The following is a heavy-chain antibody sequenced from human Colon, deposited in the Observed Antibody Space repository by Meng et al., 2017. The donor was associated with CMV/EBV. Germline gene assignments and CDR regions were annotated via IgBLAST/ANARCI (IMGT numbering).Heavy chain of an antibody. CDR2: IAGGGTST. D-gene: IGHD3-10*01. CDR3: AKDLGSHYFYGMDV. CDR1: GFSFGNFA. J-gene: IGHJ6*02. V-gene: IGHV3-23*01. Sequence: SCAASGFSFGNFAMSWVRQAPGKGLEWVATIAGGGTSTYYPDSANGRFTISRDNSKNTLYLQSSSLRAEDTAIYSCAKDLGSHYFYGMDVWGQGTTVTVSS.